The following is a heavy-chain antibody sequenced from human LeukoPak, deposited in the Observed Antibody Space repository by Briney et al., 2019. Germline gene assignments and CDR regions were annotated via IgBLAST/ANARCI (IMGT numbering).Heavy chain of an antibody. CDR1: GGSISSSSYY. Sequence: PSETLSLTCTVSGGSISSSSYYWGWIRQPPGKGLEWIGSIYYSGSTYYNPSLKSRVTISVDTSKNQFSLKLSSVTAAATAVYYCARSPLWFGEFSYNWFDPWGQGTLVTVSS. CDR3: ARSPLWFGEFSYNWFDP. CDR2: IYYSGST. D-gene: IGHD3-10*01. V-gene: IGHV4-39*07. J-gene: IGHJ5*02.